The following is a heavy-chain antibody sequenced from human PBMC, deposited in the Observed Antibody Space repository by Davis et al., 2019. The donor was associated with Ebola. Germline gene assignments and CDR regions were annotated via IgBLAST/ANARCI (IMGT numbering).Heavy chain of an antibody. D-gene: IGHD6-13*01. CDR1: GGSFSGYY. CDR2: IYYSGST. CDR3: ARERYSSSWRSHNWFDP. Sequence: GSLRLSCAVYGGSFSGYYWSWIRQPPGKGLEWIGYIYYSGSTNYNPSLKSRVTISVDTSKNQFSLKLSSVTAADMAVYYCARERYSSSWRSHNWFDPWGQGTLVTVSS. V-gene: IGHV4-59*12. J-gene: IGHJ5*02.